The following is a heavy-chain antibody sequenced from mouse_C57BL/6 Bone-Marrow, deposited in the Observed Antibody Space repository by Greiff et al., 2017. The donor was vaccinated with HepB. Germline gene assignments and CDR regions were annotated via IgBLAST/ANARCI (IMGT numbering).Heavy chain of an antibody. Sequence: EVKVVESGAELVRPGASVKLSCTASGFNIKDDYMHWVKQRPEQGLEWIGWIDPENGDTEYASKFQGKATITADTSSNTAYLQLSSLTSEDTAVYYCTFYDYWYFDVWGTGTTVTVSS. CDR2: IDPENGDT. V-gene: IGHV14-4*01. CDR1: GFNIKDDY. J-gene: IGHJ1*03. CDR3: TFYDYWYFDV. D-gene: IGHD2-3*01.